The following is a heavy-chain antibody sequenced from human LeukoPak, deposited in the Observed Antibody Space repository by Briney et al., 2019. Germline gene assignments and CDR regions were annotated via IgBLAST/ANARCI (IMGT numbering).Heavy chain of an antibody. D-gene: IGHD3-9*01. CDR2: IYSGGST. V-gene: IGHV3-53*01. CDR3: ARDLRYFGSMDV. Sequence: GGSLRLSCAASGFTVSSNYMSWVRQAPGKGLEWVSVIYSGGSTYYADSVKGRFTIPRDNSKNTLYLQMNSLRAEDTAVYYCARDLRYFGSMDVWGQGTTVTVSS. CDR1: GFTVSSNY. J-gene: IGHJ6*02.